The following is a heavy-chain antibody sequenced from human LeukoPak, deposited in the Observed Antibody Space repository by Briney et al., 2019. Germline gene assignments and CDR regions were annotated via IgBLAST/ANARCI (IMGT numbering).Heavy chain of an antibody. D-gene: IGHD5-12*01. CDR2: ITSSSSSI. CDR1: GFAFSSYS. V-gene: IGHV3-48*02. CDR3: ARDRPNTGYDFDY. J-gene: IGHJ4*02. Sequence: SRGSLRLSCAASGFAFSSYSMNWVRQAPGKGLEWLSYITSSSSSIFYADSVKGRFTISRDNAKNSLYLQMNSLRDDDTAVYYCARDRPNTGYDFDYWGQGSLVTVSS.